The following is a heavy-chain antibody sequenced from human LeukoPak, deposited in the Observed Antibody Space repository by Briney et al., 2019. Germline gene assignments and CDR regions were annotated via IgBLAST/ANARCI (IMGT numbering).Heavy chain of an antibody. CDR3: AKPHYEYYFDY. Sequence: PGRSLRLSCAASGFTFSSYGMHWVRQAPGKGLEWVAVISYDGSNKYYADSVKGRFTISRGNSKNTLYLQMNSLRAEDTAVYYCAKPHYEYYFDYWGQGTLVTVSS. V-gene: IGHV3-30*18. CDR2: ISYDGSNK. CDR1: GFTFSSYG. J-gene: IGHJ4*02. D-gene: IGHD4-17*01.